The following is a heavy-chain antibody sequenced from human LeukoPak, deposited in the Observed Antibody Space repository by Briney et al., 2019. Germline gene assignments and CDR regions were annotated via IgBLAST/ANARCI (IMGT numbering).Heavy chain of an antibody. J-gene: IGHJ4*02. CDR1: GFTFDDHA. CDR3: AKASHPSYCSSTSCYYPEFDY. D-gene: IGHD2-2*01. Sequence: GGSLRLSCAASGFTFDDHAMHWVRQAPGKGLEWVSGISWNSGSIGYADSVKGRFTISRDNAKNSLYLQMNSLRAEDTALYYCAKASHPSYCSSTSCYYPEFDYWGQGTLVTVSS. V-gene: IGHV3-9*01. CDR2: ISWNSGSI.